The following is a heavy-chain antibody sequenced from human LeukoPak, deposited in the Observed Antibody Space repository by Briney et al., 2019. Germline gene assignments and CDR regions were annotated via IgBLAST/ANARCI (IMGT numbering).Heavy chain of an antibody. J-gene: IGHJ2*01. CDR1: GFTFSSYA. Sequence: GGSLNLSCAASGFTFSSYAMSWVRQAPGQGLEWVSAISGSGGSTYYAASVRGRVTISRDNSKNTVYLQLNSLRPDDTALYYCEKGSSGSYWYFDLWGRGTLVTVSS. V-gene: IGHV3-23*01. CDR3: EKGSSGSYWYFDL. D-gene: IGHD6-6*01. CDR2: ISGSGGST.